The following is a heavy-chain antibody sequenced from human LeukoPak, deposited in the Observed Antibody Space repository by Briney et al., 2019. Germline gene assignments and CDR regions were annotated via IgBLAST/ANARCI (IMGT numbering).Heavy chain of an antibody. Sequence: PGGSLRLSCAASGFTFSNYWMSWVRQAPGKGLEWVANIKQDGSDIYYVDSVKGRFTISRDNAKKSLYLQMNGLRAEDTAVYYCARDRQGDYMDVWGKGTTAAVSS. V-gene: IGHV3-7*01. D-gene: IGHD6-6*01. J-gene: IGHJ6*03. CDR1: GFTFSNYW. CDR3: ARDRQGDYMDV. CDR2: IKQDGSDI.